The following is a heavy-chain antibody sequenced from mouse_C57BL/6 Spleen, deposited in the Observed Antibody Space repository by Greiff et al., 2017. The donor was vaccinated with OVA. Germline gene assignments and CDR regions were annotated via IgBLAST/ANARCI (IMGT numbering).Heavy chain of an antibody. D-gene: IGHD1-1*01. Sequence: VKLMESGAELARPGASVKLSCKASGYTFTSYGISWVKQRTGQGLEWIGEIYPRSGNTYYNEKFKGKATLTADKSSSTAYMELRSLTSEDSAVYFCATITTVVARRDYAMDYWGQGTSVTVSS. J-gene: IGHJ4*01. CDR2: IYPRSGNT. CDR1: GYTFTSYG. CDR3: ATITTVVARRDYAMDY. V-gene: IGHV1-81*01.